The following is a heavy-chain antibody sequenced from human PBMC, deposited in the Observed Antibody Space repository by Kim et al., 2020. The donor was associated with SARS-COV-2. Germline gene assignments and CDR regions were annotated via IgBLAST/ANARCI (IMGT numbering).Heavy chain of an antibody. CDR3: ARDGDYYFDY. Sequence: YIYYADSVKGRITISRDNAKNSLYLQMNSLRAEDTAVYYCARDGDYYFDYWGQGTLVTVSS. V-gene: IGHV3-21*01. J-gene: IGHJ4*02. D-gene: IGHD4-17*01. CDR2: YI.